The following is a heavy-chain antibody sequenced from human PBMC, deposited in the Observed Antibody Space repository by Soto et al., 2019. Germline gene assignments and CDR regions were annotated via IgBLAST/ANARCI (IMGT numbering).Heavy chain of an antibody. Sequence: VQLQESGPGLVKSSQTLSLTCTVSGGSISSGDYYWSWIRQPPGKGLEWVGYIYYSGSTYYNPSLKSRVTISVDTSKNQFSLKLSSVTAADMAVYYCARAFGYGDYVGRAYYYYAMDVWGQGTTVTVSS. J-gene: IGHJ6*02. V-gene: IGHV4-30-4*01. D-gene: IGHD4-17*01. CDR3: ARAFGYGDYVGRAYYYYAMDV. CDR1: GGSISSGDYY. CDR2: IYYSGST.